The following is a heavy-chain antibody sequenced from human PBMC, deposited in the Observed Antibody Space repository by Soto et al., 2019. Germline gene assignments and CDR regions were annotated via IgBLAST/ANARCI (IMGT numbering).Heavy chain of an antibody. CDR2: IMPIVGSP. D-gene: IGHD7-27*01. J-gene: IGHJ6*02. V-gene: IGHV1-69*12. Sequence: QVQLVQSGAEVKRPGSSVKVSCKASGGTFSSFAINWVRQAPGQGLEWMGGIMPIVGSPNYAQKFQGRVTITAVESTSAAYMQLGGLRSDDTAVYYCALGTAMDVWGQGTTVTVSS. CDR1: GGTFSSFA. CDR3: ALGTAMDV.